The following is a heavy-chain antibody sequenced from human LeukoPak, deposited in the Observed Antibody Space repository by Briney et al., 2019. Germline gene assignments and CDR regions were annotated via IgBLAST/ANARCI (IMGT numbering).Heavy chain of an antibody. V-gene: IGHV3-21*01. J-gene: IGHJ4*02. CDR1: GFTFSSYS. CDR3: AKDLKYYYDSSGPFDY. CDR2: ISSSSSYI. Sequence: GGSLRLSCAASGFTFSSYSMNWVRQAPGKGLEWVSSISSSSSYIYYADSVKGRFTISRDNAKNSLYLQMNSLRAEDTAVYYCAKDLKYYYDSSGPFDYWGQGTLVTVSS. D-gene: IGHD3-22*01.